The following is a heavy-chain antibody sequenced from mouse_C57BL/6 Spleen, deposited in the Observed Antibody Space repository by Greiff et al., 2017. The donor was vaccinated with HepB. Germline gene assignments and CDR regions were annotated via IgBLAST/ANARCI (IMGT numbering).Heavy chain of an antibody. V-gene: IGHV5-4*03. Sequence: EVKLMESGGCLVKPGGSLKLPCAASGFTFSSYAMSWVRQTPEKRLEWVATISDGGSYTYYPDNVKGRFTISRDNAKNNLYLQMSHLKSEDTALYYCARASCGSSYWYIDGWGTGTTVTSSS. CDR2: ISDGGSYT. CDR1: GFTFSSYA. CDR3: ARASCGSSYWYIDG. J-gene: IGHJ1*03. D-gene: IGHD1-1*01.